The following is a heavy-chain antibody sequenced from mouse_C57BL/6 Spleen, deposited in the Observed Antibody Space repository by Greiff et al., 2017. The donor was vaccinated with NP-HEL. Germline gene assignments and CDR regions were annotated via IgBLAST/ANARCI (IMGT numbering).Heavy chain of an antibody. V-gene: IGHV1-26*01. CDR1: GYTFTDYY. CDR2: INPNNGGT. J-gene: IGHJ2*01. CDR3: ATYYSHL. D-gene: IGHD2-12*01. Sequence: EVQLQQSGPELVKPGASVKISCKASGYTFTDYYMNWVKQSHGKSLEWIGDINPNNGGTSYNQKFKGKATLTVDKSSSTAYMELRSLTSEDSAVYYCATYYSHLWGQGTTLTVSS.